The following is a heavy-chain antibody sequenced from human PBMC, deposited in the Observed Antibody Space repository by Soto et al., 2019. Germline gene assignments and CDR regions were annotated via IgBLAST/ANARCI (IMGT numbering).Heavy chain of an antibody. CDR3: TREAIVAENWFDP. D-gene: IGHD2-21*01. V-gene: IGHV1-3*01. Sequence: QVQLVQSGAEVKRPGASVKISCRASGYTFVDYALHWVRQAPGQGLEWVGWMNPNTGNIKYSHNFEDRVSITRDRATSTAYIELRGLRSEDTAVYFCTREAIVAENWFDPWGQGTLVTVSS. CDR1: GYTFVDYA. J-gene: IGHJ5*02. CDR2: MNPNTGNI.